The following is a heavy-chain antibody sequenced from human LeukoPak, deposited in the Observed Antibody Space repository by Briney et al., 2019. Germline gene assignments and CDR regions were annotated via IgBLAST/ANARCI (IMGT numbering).Heavy chain of an antibody. D-gene: IGHD3-22*01. J-gene: IGHJ4*02. CDR3: ARGIPMIAVVIPPFDY. CDR1: GDSISTYY. V-gene: IGHV4-4*08. CDR2: ISDSGST. Sequence: PSETLSLTCTVSGDSISTYYWTWIRQPPGKGLEWIGYISDSGSTNYNPSLKSRVTISIDTSKNQFSLKLSSVTAADTAVYYCARGIPMIAVVIPPFDYWGQGTLVTVSS.